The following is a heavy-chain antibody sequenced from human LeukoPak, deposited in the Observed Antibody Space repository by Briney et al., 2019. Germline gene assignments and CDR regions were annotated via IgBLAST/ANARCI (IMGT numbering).Heavy chain of an antibody. D-gene: IGHD3-22*01. CDR3: ARRAYDSSGYYYADPRSDAFDI. CDR1: GGSISSGGYY. Sequence: PSQTLSLTCTVSGGSISSGGYYWSWIRQHPGKGLEWIGYICYSGSTYYNPSLKSRVTISVDTSKNQFSLRLSSVTAADTAVYYCARRAYDSSGYYYADPRSDAFDIWGQGTMVTVSS. J-gene: IGHJ3*02. V-gene: IGHV4-31*03. CDR2: ICYSGST.